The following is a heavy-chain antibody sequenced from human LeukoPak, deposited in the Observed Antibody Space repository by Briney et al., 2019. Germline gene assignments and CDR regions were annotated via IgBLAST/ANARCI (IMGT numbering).Heavy chain of an antibody. CDR3: ARSPDVVETWFDL. Sequence: PGGSLRLSCAASGFTFTDYYMSWIRQAPGKGLEWVSYLSTSTTFINYADSVRGRFTISRDNAKNSLYLQMNSLRAEDTAVYYCARSPDVVETWFDLWGQGTLVTVSS. CDR1: GFTFTDYY. CDR2: LSTSTTFI. D-gene: IGHD2-21*01. J-gene: IGHJ5*02. V-gene: IGHV3-11*03.